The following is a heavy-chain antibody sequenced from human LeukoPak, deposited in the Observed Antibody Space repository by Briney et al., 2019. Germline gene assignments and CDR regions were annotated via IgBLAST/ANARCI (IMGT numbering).Heavy chain of an antibody. Sequence: ASVKVSCKASGGTFSSYAISWVRQAPGQGLEWMGRIIPILGIANYAQKFQGRVTITADKSTSTAYMELSRLRSDDTAVYYCARYGLRRDLWFGHNAFDIWGQGTMVTVSS. J-gene: IGHJ3*02. CDR2: IIPILGIA. CDR1: GGTFSSYA. V-gene: IGHV1-69*04. CDR3: ARYGLRRDLWFGHNAFDI. D-gene: IGHD3-10*01.